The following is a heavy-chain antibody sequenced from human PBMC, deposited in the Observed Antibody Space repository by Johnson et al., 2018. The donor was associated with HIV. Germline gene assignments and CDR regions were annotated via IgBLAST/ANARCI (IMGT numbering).Heavy chain of an antibody. CDR1: GFTFSSYG. CDR2: ISSSGKST. J-gene: IGHJ3*02. Sequence: QVQLVESGGGVVQPGGSLRLSCAASGFTFSSYGMHWVRQAPGKGLEWVSYISSSGKSTNYADSVKGRFTISRDNSKNTLYLQMNSLRAEDTAVYYCARGEAAAGLAVDIWGQGTMVTVSS. D-gene: IGHD6-13*01. CDR3: ARGEAAAGLAVDI. V-gene: IGHV3-NL1*01.